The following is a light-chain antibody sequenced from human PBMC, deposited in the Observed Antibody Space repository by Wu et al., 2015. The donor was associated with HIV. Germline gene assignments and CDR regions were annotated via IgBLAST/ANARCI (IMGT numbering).Light chain of an antibody. CDR3: QQYGRT. CDR1: QSVSINY. Sequence: EIVLTQPPGTLSLSPGERATLSCRASQSVSINYLAWYQQKPGQAPRLLIYGASIRATGIPDRFSGSGSGTDFTLTISRLEPEDFAVYYCQQYGRTFGQGTKVEIK. CDR2: GAS. J-gene: IGKJ1*01. V-gene: IGKV3-20*01.